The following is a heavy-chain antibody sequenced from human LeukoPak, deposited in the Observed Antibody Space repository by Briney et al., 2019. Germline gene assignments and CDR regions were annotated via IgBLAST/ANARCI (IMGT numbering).Heavy chain of an antibody. CDR1: GGSISSGDYY. CDR3: ARLRFRGWWFDP. CDR2: IYYSGST. J-gene: IGHJ5*02. V-gene: IGHV4-30-4*08. Sequence: SETLSLTCTVSGGSISSGDYYWSWIRQRPGKGLEWIGYIYYSGSTYYNPSLKSRVSISVDTSKNQFSLKLSSVTAADTAVYYCARLRFRGWWFDPWGQGTLVTVSS. D-gene: IGHD3-10*01.